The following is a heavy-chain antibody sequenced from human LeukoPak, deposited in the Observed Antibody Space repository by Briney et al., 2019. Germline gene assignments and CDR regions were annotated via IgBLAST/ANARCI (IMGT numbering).Heavy chain of an antibody. J-gene: IGHJ4*02. D-gene: IGHD6-13*01. Sequence: GGSLRLSCAASGFTFSNYWMHWVRQAPGKGLVWVSRINSDGSNTNYADSVKGRFTIPRDNAKNTLFLQMNSLRAEDTAVYYCSAATGTHDFWGQGTLVTVSS. CDR3: SAATGTHDF. CDR2: INSDGSNT. CDR1: GFTFSNYW. V-gene: IGHV3-74*01.